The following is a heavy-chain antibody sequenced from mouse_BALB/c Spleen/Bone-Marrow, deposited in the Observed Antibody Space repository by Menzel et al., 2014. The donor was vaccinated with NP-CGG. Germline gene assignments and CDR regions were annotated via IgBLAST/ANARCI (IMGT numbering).Heavy chain of an antibody. V-gene: IGHV2-6-7*01. Sequence: VMLVESGPGLVAPTQSLSITCTVSGFSLTGYGVSWVRQPPGKGLEWLGMIWGDGSTDNNSARKSRLSITKDNSKSQVFLKMSSLQTDDTARYYCARDSFLITRALDYWGQGTSVTVSS. CDR2: IWGDGST. CDR1: GFSLTGYG. CDR3: ARDSFLITRALDY. D-gene: IGHD2-4*01. J-gene: IGHJ4*01.